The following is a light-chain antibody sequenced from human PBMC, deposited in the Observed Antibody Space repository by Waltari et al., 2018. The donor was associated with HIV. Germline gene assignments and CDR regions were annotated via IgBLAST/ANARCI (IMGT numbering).Light chain of an antibody. J-gene: IGLJ3*02. CDR1: ALPKQS. Sequence: SYELTQPPSVSVSPGQTARITCSGDALPKQSAYWYHQKPGQAPVLVIYKDTERPSGIPERFSGSSSGTTVTLTISVVQAEDEADYYCQSADSSGTWVFGGGTKLTVL. CDR2: KDT. CDR3: QSADSSGTWV. V-gene: IGLV3-25*03.